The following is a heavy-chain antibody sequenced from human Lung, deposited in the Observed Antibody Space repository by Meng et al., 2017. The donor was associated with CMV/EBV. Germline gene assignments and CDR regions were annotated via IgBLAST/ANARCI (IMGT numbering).Heavy chain of an antibody. D-gene: IGHD3-10*01. CDR2: IKYDGSEK. V-gene: IGHV3-7*01. CDR1: GFTFSNSY. J-gene: IGHJ4*02. CDR3: ARDPHFGALED. Sequence: GGSLRLFCIASGFTFSNSYMSWIRQPPGKGLEWVANIKYDGSEKAYVGSVKGRFTISRDNTKNSLYLQMNSLTAEDTAVYYCARDPHFGALEDWGQGTLVTVSS.